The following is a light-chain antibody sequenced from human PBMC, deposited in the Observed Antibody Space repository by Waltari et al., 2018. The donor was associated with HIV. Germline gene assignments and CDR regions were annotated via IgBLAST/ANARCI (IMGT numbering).Light chain of an antibody. CDR1: NSDIGGYNY. CDR2: EFT. J-gene: IGLJ2*01. V-gene: IGLV2-8*01. Sequence: QSALTQPPSASGSPGPSVTISCTGTNSDIGGYNYVSWYQQHPGKAPKLVISEFTKRPSGVPDRFSGSKSGTTASLTVSGLQAEDEADYYCSSYANKNGFYVVFGGGTRLTVL. CDR3: SSYANKNGFYVV.